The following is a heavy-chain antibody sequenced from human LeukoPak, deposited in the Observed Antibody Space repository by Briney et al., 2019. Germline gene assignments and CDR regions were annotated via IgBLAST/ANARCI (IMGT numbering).Heavy chain of an antibody. J-gene: IGHJ4*02. D-gene: IGHD3-22*01. CDR2: IVVGSGNT. Sequence: SVKVSCKASGFTFTSSAVQWVRQARGQRLEWRGWIVVGSGNTNYAQKFQERVTITSDMSTSTAYMELSSLRSEDTAVYYCATDSNDSSGYQNRGDFDYWGQGTLATVSS. V-gene: IGHV1-58*01. CDR1: GFTFTSSA. CDR3: ATDSNDSSGYQNRGDFDY.